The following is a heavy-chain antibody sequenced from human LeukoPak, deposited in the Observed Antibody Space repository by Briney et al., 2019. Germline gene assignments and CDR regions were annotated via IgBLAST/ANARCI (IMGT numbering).Heavy chain of an antibody. CDR3: ARQGGCFWYFDL. CDR1: GGSISSYY. Sequence: SETLSLTCTVSGGSISSYYWSWIRQPPGKGLEWIGYIYYSGSTNYNPSLKSRVTISVDTSKNQFSLKLSSVTAADTAVYYCARQGGCFWYFDLWGRGTLVTVSS. D-gene: IGHD2-15*01. J-gene: IGHJ2*01. V-gene: IGHV4-59*08. CDR2: IYYSGST.